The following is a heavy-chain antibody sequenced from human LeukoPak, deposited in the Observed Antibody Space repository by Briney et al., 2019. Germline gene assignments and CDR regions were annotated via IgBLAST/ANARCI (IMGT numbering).Heavy chain of an antibody. J-gene: IGHJ4*02. CDR2: IRSKAYGGTT. CDR3: ESIMITFGGVIAQDY. V-gene: IGHV3-49*03. Sequence: GGSLRLSCTASGFTFGDYAMSWFRQAPGKGLEWVGFIRSKAYGGTTEYAASVKGRFTISRDDSKSIAYLQMNSLKTEDTAVYYCESIMITFGGVIAQDYWGQGTLVTVPS. D-gene: IGHD3-16*02. CDR1: GFTFGDYA.